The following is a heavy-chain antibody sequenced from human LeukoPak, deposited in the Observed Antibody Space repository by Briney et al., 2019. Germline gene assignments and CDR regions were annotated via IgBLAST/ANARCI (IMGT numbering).Heavy chain of an antibody. CDR2: FDPEDGET. CDR3: ATDRQLGYCSGGSCSLFDP. D-gene: IGHD2-15*01. V-gene: IGHV1-24*01. CDR1: GCTLTELS. J-gene: IGHJ5*02. Sequence: AASVKVSCKVSGCTLTELSMHWVRQTPGKGLEWMGGFDPEDGETIYAQKFQGRVTMTEDTSTDTAYMELSSLRSEDTAVYYCATDRQLGYCSGGSCSLFDPWGQGTLVTVSS.